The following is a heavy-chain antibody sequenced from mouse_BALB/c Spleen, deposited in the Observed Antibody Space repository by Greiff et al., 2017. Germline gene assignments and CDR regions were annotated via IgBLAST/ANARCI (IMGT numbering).Heavy chain of an antibody. J-gene: IGHJ3*01. CDR1: GFTFSSYY. V-gene: IGHV5-6-2*01. Sequence: EVKLVESGGGLVKLGGSLKLSCAASGFTFSSYYMSWVRQTPEKRLELVAAINSNGGSTYYPDTVKGRFTISRDNATNTLYLQMSSLKSEDTALYYCARHWGTTVVEGTWFAYWGQGTLVTVSA. CDR3: ARHWGTTVVEGTWFAY. D-gene: IGHD1-1*01. CDR2: INSNGGST.